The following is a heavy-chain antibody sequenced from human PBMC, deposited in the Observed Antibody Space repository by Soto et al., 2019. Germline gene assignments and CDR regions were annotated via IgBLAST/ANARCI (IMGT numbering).Heavy chain of an antibody. CDR3: ARDSVLSPGYDAFDI. CDR1: GFTFSSYW. CDR2: INSDGSST. D-gene: IGHD3-9*01. Sequence: EVQLVESGGGLVQPGGSLRLSCAASGFTFSSYWMHWVRQAPGKGLVWVSRINSDGSSTRYADSVKGRFTISRDNAKNTLYLQMNSLRAEDTAVYYCARDSVLSPGYDAFDIWGQGTMVTVSS. J-gene: IGHJ3*02. V-gene: IGHV3-74*01.